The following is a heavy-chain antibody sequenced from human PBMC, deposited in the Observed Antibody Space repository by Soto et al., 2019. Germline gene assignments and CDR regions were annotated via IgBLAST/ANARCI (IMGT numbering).Heavy chain of an antibody. CDR3: ATGYSRYDSPTYYYYSAMDV. D-gene: IGHD5-12*01. Sequence: ASVKVSCKVSGYTLTELSMHWVRQAPGKGLEWMGGFDPEDGETIYAQKFQGRVTMTEDTSTDTAYMELSSLRSEDTAVYYCATGYSRYDSPTYYYYSAMDVWGQGTTVTVSS. J-gene: IGHJ6*02. V-gene: IGHV1-24*01. CDR1: GYTLTELS. CDR2: FDPEDGET.